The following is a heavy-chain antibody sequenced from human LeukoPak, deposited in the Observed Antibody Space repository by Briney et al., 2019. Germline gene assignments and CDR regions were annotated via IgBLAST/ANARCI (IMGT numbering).Heavy chain of an antibody. V-gene: IGHV4-59*08. J-gene: IGHJ5*02. CDR3: ARQRDNGWPNWFDH. D-gene: IGHD6-19*01. CDR1: GDSLNNHY. Sequence: SETLSLTCTVSGDSLNNHYWSWIRQPPGKGLEWIGYIYHSGSINYNPSLESRLTISVDTSKNQFSLKPNSVTAADTAVYFCARQRDNGWPNWFDHWGQGSLVTVSS. CDR2: IYHSGSI.